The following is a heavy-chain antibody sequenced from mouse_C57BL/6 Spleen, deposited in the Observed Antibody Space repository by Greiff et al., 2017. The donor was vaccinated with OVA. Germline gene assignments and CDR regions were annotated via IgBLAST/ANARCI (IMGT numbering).Heavy chain of an antibody. J-gene: IGHJ2*01. CDR2: INPYNGGT. Sequence: VQLQQSGPVLVKPGASVKMSCKASGYTFTDYYMNWVKQSPGKSLEWIGVINPYNGGTSYNQKFKGKATLTVDKSSSTAYMELNSLTSEDSAVYYCASGENSSGSFDYWGQGTTLTVSS. V-gene: IGHV1-19*01. CDR1: GYTFTDYY. CDR3: ASGENSSGSFDY. D-gene: IGHD3-2*02.